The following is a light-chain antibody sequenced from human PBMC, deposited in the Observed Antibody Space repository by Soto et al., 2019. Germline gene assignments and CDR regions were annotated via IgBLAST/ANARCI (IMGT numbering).Light chain of an antibody. CDR1: SSDVGGSKF. CDR3: CAYAGNSLWV. CDR2: DVT. Sequence: QSALTEPRSVSGSPGQSVTISGNGSSSDVGGSKFVSWYQQHPVKAPKLVIYDVTKRPSGVPDRFSGSKSGNTASLTISGRQADDEADYYCCAYAGNSLWVFGGETKVTVL. J-gene: IGLJ3*02. V-gene: IGLV2-11*01.